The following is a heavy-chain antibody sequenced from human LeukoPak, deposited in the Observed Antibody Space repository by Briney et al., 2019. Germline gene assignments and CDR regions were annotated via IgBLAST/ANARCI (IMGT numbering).Heavy chain of an antibody. D-gene: IGHD3-22*01. CDR3: ARDFAPYYYDSSGFVFDY. V-gene: IGHV1-2*02. CDR1: GYTFTGYY. CDR2: INPNSGGT. J-gene: IGHJ4*02. Sequence: ASVKVSCKASGYTFTGYYMHWVRQAPGQGLEWMGWINPNSGGTNYAQKFQGRVTMTRETSISTAYMELSRLRSDDTAVYYCARDFAPYYYDSSGFVFDYWGQGTLVTVSS.